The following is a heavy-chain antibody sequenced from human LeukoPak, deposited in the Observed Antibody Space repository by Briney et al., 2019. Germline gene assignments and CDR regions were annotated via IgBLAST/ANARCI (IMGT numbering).Heavy chain of an antibody. J-gene: IGHJ4*02. CDR1: GGTFSSYA. Sequence: ASVKVSCKASGGTFSSYAISWVRQAPGPGLEWMGGIIPLFGTANYAQKFQGRVTITADESTSTVYMELNSLKSEDTAVYYCARGWDYDSGGRPTAYVYWGQGTLVTVSS. D-gene: IGHD3-22*01. V-gene: IGHV1-69*13. CDR2: IIPLFGTA. CDR3: ARGWDYDSGGRPTAYVY.